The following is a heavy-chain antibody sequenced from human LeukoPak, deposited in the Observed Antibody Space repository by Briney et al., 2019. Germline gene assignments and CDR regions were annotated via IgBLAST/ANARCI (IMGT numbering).Heavy chain of an antibody. Sequence: SVKVSCKASGGTFSSYAISWVRQAPGQGLEWMGGIIPIFGTANYAQKFQGRVTITRDTSASTAYMELSSLRSEDTAVYYCARGLIHYDFWSGRSWDGMDVWGQGTTVTVSS. CDR2: IIPIFGTA. CDR3: ARGLIHYDFWSGRSWDGMDV. D-gene: IGHD3-3*01. J-gene: IGHJ6*02. CDR1: GGTFSSYA. V-gene: IGHV1-69*05.